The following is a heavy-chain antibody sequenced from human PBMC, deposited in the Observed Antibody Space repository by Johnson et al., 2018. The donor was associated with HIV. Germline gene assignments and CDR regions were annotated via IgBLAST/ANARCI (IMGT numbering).Heavy chain of an antibody. J-gene: IGHJ3*02. CDR1: GFTFSSYW. Sequence: VQLVESGGGLVQPGGSLRLSCAASGFTFSSYWMSWVRQAPGKGLEWVANIKHDGSEKYYVDSVKGRFTISRDHAKNSLYLQLNSLRAEDTALDYCAKDIYRLPYSGSYYSISAFDIWGKGTMVTVSS. D-gene: IGHD1-26*01. V-gene: IGHV3-7*05. CDR2: IKHDGSEK. CDR3: AKDIYRLPYSGSYYSISAFDI.